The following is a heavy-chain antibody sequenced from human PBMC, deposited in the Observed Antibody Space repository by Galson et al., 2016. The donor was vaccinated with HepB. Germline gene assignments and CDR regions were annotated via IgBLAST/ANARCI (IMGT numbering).Heavy chain of an antibody. CDR3: ARNFGKTQGY. V-gene: IGHV4-34*01. CDR1: GGSLSDYY. D-gene: IGHD3-10*01. CDR2: INCDGTT. J-gene: IGHJ4*02. Sequence: SETLSLTCAVYGGSLSDYYWSWLRQPPGKGLDWIGEINCDGTTNYNPSLKRRVTISIDTSSNQFSLNLSSVTAADTAVYYCARNFGKTQGYWGQGTLVTVSS.